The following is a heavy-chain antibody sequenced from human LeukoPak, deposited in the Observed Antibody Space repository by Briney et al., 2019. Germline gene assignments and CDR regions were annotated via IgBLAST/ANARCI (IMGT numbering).Heavy chain of an antibody. CDR2: LFTGGGRT. J-gene: IGHJ4*02. D-gene: IGHD3-10*01. V-gene: IGHV3-23*01. Sequence: GGSLRLSCVPSGFTLNNYLMSWVRQAPGKGLGWVSVLFTGGGRTLYADSVKGRFTISGDTSRTTLYLQMNGLRAEDTAVYYCAKECDYSPGHKFDLWGQGTLVTVSS. CDR3: AKECDYSPGHKFDL. CDR1: GFTLNNYL.